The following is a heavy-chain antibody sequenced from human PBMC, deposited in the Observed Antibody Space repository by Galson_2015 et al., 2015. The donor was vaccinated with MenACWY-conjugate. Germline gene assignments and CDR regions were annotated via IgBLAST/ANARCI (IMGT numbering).Heavy chain of an antibody. D-gene: IGHD3-9*01. CDR2: ISSSSSYI. CDR3: ARVHDSDYDILTGYAFDI. CDR1: GFTFSNAW. V-gene: IGHV3-21*01. Sequence: SLRLSCAASGFTFSNAWMNWVRQAPGKGLEWVSSISSSSSYIYYADSVKGRFTISRDNAKNSLYLQMNSLRAEDTAVYYCARVHDSDYDILTGYAFDIWGQGTMVTVSS. J-gene: IGHJ3*02.